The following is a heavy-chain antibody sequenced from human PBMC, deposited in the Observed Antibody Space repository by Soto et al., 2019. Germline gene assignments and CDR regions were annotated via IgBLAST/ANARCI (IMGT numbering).Heavy chain of an antibody. CDR3: AGGPGYSGYEWKDY. J-gene: IGHJ4*02. Sequence: QVQLVQSGAEVKKPGSSVKVSCKASGGTFSSYAISWVRQAPGQGLEWMGGIIPIFGTANYAQTFQGRVTVTADESTRTADMELSSLSAEDTAVYYCAGGPGYSGYEWKDYWCQGTLVAVSS. V-gene: IGHV1-69*01. CDR2: IIPIFGTA. D-gene: IGHD5-12*01. CDR1: GGTFSSYA.